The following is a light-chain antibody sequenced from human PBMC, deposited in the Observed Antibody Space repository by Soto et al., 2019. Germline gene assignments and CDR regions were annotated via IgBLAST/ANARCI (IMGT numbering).Light chain of an antibody. CDR2: VAS. Sequence: DIQMTQSPSSLSASVGDRVTITCRASQNINRYLNWYQQKPGKAPKVLILVASNLESGVPSRFRGSGSGTDFTLTISSLQPEDFATYYCQQSYSARLTFGGGTKVDI. CDR1: QNINRY. J-gene: IGKJ4*01. CDR3: QQSYSARLT. V-gene: IGKV1-39*01.